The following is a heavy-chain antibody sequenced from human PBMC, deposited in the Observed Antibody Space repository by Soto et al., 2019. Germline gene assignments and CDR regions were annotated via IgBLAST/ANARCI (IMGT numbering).Heavy chain of an antibody. CDR1: GFTFSNYD. Sequence: EVQLVESGGGLVQPGGSLRLSCAASGFTFSNYDMHWVRQVPGKGLEWVSAIGAAHDPYYLGSVKGRFTISRENAKNSVYLQMNGLRAGDSAVYSCATLLGLVVPGTFDCWGQGTLVTVSS. D-gene: IGHD3-22*01. J-gene: IGHJ4*02. CDR3: ATLLGLVVPGTFDC. V-gene: IGHV3-13*05. CDR2: IGAAHDP.